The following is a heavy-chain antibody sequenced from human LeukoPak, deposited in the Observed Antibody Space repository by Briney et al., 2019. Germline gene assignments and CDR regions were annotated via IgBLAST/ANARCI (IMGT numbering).Heavy chain of an antibody. Sequence: SETLSLTCAVYGGSFSGYYWSWIRQPPGKGLEWIGEINHSGGTNYNPSLKSRVTISVDTSKNQFSLKLSSVTAADTAVYYCARIPRDVRGVDYWGQGTLVTVSS. J-gene: IGHJ4*02. CDR3: ARIPRDVRGVDY. CDR2: INHSGGT. V-gene: IGHV4-34*01. D-gene: IGHD3-10*02. CDR1: GGSFSGYY.